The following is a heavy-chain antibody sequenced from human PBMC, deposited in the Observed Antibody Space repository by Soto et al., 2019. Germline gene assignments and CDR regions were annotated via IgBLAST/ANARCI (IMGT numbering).Heavy chain of an antibody. CDR2: IYYSGST. CDR1: GGSISSGGYS. V-gene: IGHV4-61*08. J-gene: IGHJ5*02. D-gene: IGHD6-13*01. Sequence: SETLSLTCAVSGGSISSGGYSWSWIRQPPGKGLEWIGYIYYSGSTNYNPSLKSRVTISVDTSKNQFSLKLSSVTAADTAVYYCARQIKIAAAGKEANWFDPWGQGTQVTVSS. CDR3: ARQIKIAAAGKEANWFDP.